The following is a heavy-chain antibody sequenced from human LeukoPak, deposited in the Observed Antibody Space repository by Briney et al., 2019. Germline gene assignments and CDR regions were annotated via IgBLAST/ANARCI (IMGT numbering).Heavy chain of an antibody. CDR3: ARGGLVVPAGYYYMDV. V-gene: IGHV1-69*13. Sequence: ASVKVSCKASGGTFSSCAISWVRQAPGQGLEWMGGIIPIFGTANYAQKFQGRVTITADESTSTAYMELSSPRSEDTAVYYCARGGLVVPAGYYYMDVWGKGTTVTVSS. D-gene: IGHD2-2*01. J-gene: IGHJ6*03. CDR1: GGTFSSCA. CDR2: IIPIFGTA.